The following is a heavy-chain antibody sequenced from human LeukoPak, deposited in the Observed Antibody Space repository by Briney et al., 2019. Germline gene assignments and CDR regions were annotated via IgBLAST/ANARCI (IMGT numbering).Heavy chain of an antibody. V-gene: IGHV4-39*07. CDR2: IYYSGST. CDR3: ARGSPEDGYYYYGMDV. CDR1: GGSISSSSYY. Sequence: PSETLSLTCTVSGGSISSSSYYWGWIRQPPGKGLEWIGSIYYSGSTYYNPSLKSRVTISVDRSKNQFSLKLSSVTAADTAVYYCARGSPEDGYYYYGMDVWGQGTTVTVSS. J-gene: IGHJ6*02.